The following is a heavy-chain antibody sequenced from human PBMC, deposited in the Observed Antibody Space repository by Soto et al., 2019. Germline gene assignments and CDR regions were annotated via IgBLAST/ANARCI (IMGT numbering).Heavy chain of an antibody. CDR2: ISSSGSTI. CDR3: ASAPYVVLWFDY. CDR1: GFTCSTYE. V-gene: IGHV3-48*03. D-gene: IGHD2-2*01. Sequence: GGSRILSCAASGFTCSTYEMNWVRQAPGKGLEWVSYISSSGSTIYYADSVKGRFTLSRDSAKNSLYLQMNSMRAEDTAVYYCASAPYVVLWFDYWGQATLVTVYS. J-gene: IGHJ4*02.